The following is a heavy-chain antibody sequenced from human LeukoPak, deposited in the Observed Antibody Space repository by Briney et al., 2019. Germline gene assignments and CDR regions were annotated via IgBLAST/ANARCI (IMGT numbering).Heavy chain of an antibody. D-gene: IGHD3-22*01. J-gene: IGHJ4*02. Sequence: PGGSLRLSCAASGFTFSSYEMSWVRQAPGKGLEWVSGINWNGGSTGYADSVKGRFTISRDNAKNSLYLQMNSLRAEDTALYYCARGHTMILVVNYFDYWGQGTLVTVSS. V-gene: IGHV3-20*04. CDR1: GFTFSSYE. CDR2: INWNGGST. CDR3: ARGHTMILVVNYFDY.